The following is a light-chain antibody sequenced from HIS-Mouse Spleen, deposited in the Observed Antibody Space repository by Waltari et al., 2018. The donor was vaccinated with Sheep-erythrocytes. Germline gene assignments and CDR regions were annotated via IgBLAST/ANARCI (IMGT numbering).Light chain of an antibody. CDR1: QSVSSSY. V-gene: IGKV3-20*01. J-gene: IGKJ2*01. CDR3: QQYGSSPVT. CDR2: GAS. Sequence: EIVLTQSPGTLSLSPGERPTLSCRASQSVSSSYLAWYQQKPGHAPRLLIYGASSRATGIPDRFSGSGSGTDFTLTISRLEPEDFAVYYCQQYGSSPVTFGQGTKLEIK.